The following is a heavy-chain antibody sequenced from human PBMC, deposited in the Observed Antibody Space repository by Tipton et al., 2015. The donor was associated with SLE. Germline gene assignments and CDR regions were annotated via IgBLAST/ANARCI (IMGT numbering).Heavy chain of an antibody. CDR2: IWYDGSNK. J-gene: IGHJ3*02. CDR1: GFTFSSYG. CDR3: AKRYDSSGYLAFDI. V-gene: IGHV3-30*18. Sequence: SLRLSCAASGFTFSSYGMHWVRQAPGKGLEWVAVIWYDGSNKYYADSVKGRFTISRDNSKNTQYLQMNSLRAEDTAVYYCAKRYDSSGYLAFDIWGQGTMVTVSS. D-gene: IGHD3-22*01.